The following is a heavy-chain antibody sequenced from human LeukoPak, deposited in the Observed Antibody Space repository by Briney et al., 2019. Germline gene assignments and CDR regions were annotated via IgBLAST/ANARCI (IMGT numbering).Heavy chain of an antibody. CDR1: GFTFSGYG. Sequence: GGSLRLSCAASGFTFSGYGMHWVRQAPGNGLEWVAVIWYDGSNKYYADSVKGRFTISRDNSKNTLYLQMNSLRAEDTAVYYCAKGKDGDFNFDYWGQGTLVTVSS. CDR3: AKGKDGDFNFDY. D-gene: IGHD4-17*01. CDR2: IWYDGSNK. V-gene: IGHV3-33*06. J-gene: IGHJ4*02.